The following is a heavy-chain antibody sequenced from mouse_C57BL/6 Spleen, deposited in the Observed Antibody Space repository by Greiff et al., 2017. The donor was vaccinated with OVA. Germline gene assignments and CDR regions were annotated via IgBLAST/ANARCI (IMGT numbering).Heavy chain of an antibody. CDR3: ARASLQDYFDY. V-gene: IGHV2-2*01. D-gene: IGHD6-2*01. CDR2: IWSGGST. Sequence: VQLQQSGAGLVQPSQSLSLTCAASGFSLTSYGVHWVRQSPGKGLEWLGVIWSGGSTDYNASFISRLSISKDNSKSQVFFKMNSLQADDTAMYYCARASLQDYFDYWGQGTTLTVSS. J-gene: IGHJ2*01. CDR1: GFSLTSYG.